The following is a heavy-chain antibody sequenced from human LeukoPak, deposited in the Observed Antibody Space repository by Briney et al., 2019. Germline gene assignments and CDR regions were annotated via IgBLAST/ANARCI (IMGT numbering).Heavy chain of an antibody. J-gene: IGHJ4*02. CDR3: APRRNSYGHFDY. CDR1: GFTVSSNY. Sequence: GGSLRLSCAASGFTVSSNYMSWVRQAPGKGLEWVSVIYSGGSTYYADSVKGRFTISRDNSKNTLYLQMNSLRAEDTAIYYCAPRRNSYGHFDYWGQGTPVTVSS. V-gene: IGHV3-53*01. D-gene: IGHD5-18*01. CDR2: IYSGGST.